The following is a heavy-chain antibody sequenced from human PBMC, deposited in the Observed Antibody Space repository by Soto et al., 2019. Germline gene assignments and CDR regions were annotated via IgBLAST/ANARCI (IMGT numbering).Heavy chain of an antibody. CDR2: ISSSSSTI. V-gene: IGHV3-48*01. Sequence: GGSLRLSCAASGFTFSSYSMNWVRQAPGKGLEWVSYISSSSSTIYYADSVKGRFTISRDNAKNSLYPQMNSLRAEDTAVYYCTTGPLYYDFWSGPLGDVWGKGTTVTVSS. D-gene: IGHD3-3*01. CDR1: GFTFSSYS. CDR3: TTGPLYYDFWSGPLGDV. J-gene: IGHJ6*04.